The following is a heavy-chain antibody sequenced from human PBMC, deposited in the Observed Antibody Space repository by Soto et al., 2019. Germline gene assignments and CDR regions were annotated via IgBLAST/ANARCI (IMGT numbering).Heavy chain of an antibody. CDR3: ASSPAYGSSWYGIPPDLSHGMDV. CDR1: GYTITSYY. J-gene: IGHJ6*02. CDR2: INPRGGIT. Sequence: ASVKVSCKASGYTITSYYIHWVRQAPGQGLEWMGIINPRGGITTYAQKFQGRLTMTGDTSTSTVYMELSSLTSEDTAMYHCASSPAYGSSWYGIPPDLSHGMDVWGQGTTVTVSS. D-gene: IGHD6-13*01. V-gene: IGHV1-46*01.